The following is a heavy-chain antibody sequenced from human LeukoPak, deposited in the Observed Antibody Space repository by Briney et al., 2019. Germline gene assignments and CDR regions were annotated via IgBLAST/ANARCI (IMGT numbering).Heavy chain of an antibody. Sequence: GASVKVSCKASGYTFTSYGISWVRQAPGQGLEWMGWISAYNGNTNYAQKLQGRVTMTTDTSTSTAYMELRSLRSDDTAVYYCAGVKGAYYYDSSGYYWDAFDTWGQGTMVTVSS. CDR2: ISAYNGNT. D-gene: IGHD3-22*01. CDR3: AGVKGAYYYDSSGYYWDAFDT. J-gene: IGHJ3*02. V-gene: IGHV1-18*01. CDR1: GYTFTSYG.